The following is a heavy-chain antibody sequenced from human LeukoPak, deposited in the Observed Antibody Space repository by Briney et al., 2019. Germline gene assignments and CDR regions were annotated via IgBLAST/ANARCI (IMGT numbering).Heavy chain of an antibody. D-gene: IGHD3-10*01. CDR2: ISSSGSTI. V-gene: IGHV3-48*03. Sequence: GGSLRLSCAASGFTFSSYEMNWVRQAPGKGLEWVSYISSSGSTIYYADSVKGRFTISRDNAKNSLYLQMNSLRAEDTAVYYCARELISNYGSGSYSYYYYYYGMDVWGKGTTVTVSS. J-gene: IGHJ6*04. CDR1: GFTFSSYE. CDR3: ARELISNYGSGSYSYYYYYYGMDV.